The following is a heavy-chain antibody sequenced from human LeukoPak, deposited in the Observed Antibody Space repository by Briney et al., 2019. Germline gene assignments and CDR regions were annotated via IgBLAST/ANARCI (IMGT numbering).Heavy chain of an antibody. CDR1: GFTFSSYW. Sequence: AGSLRLSCAASGFTFSSYWMHWVRQAPPKGLVWVSRINSDGRLTRYADSVKGRFTISRDSAKNTLYLQMNSLTAEDTAVYYCAGGYDILNYWGQGTLVTVSS. V-gene: IGHV3-74*01. J-gene: IGHJ4*02. CDR3: AGGYDILNY. D-gene: IGHD3-9*01. CDR2: INSDGRLT.